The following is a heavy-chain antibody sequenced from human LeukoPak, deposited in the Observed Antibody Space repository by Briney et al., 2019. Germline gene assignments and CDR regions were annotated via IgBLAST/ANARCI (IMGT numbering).Heavy chain of an antibody. CDR3: ARGFGEYYFDY. Sequence: PSETLSLTCTVSGGSISSYYWRWIRQPPGKGLEWIGYIYYSGSTNYNPSLKSRVTISVDTSKNQFSLKLSSVTAADTAVYYCARGFGEYYFDYWGQGTLVTVSS. D-gene: IGHD3-3*01. CDR2: IYYSGST. J-gene: IGHJ4*02. V-gene: IGHV4-59*01. CDR1: GGSISSYY.